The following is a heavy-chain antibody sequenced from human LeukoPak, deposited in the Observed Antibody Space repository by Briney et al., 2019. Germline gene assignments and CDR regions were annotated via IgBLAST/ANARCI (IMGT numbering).Heavy chain of an antibody. Sequence: PSETLSLTCAVYGGSFSGYYWSWIRQPPGKGLEWIGEINHSGSTNYNPSLKSRVTISVDTSKNQFSLKLSSVTAADTAVYYCARQTTYYYDSSGYYYFDYWGQGTLVTVSS. CDR2: INHSGST. CDR1: GGSFSGYY. CDR3: ARQTTYYYDSSGYYYFDY. J-gene: IGHJ4*02. D-gene: IGHD3-22*01. V-gene: IGHV4-34*01.